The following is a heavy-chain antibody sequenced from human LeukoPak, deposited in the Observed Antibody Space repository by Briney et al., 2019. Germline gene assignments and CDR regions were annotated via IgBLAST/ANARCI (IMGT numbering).Heavy chain of an antibody. D-gene: IGHD1-14*01. CDR1: GFTFSSYT. J-gene: IGHJ4*02. CDR3: ARDPIMRSFDY. V-gene: IGHV3-21*01. CDR2: ISTSSSYI. Sequence: PGGSVRLSCAASGFTFSSYTMNWVCQGPGKGLEWVSSISTSSSYIHYADSVKGRFAISRDNAKNSLFLQMNSLRAEDTAVYYCARDPIMRSFDYWGQGTLVTVSS.